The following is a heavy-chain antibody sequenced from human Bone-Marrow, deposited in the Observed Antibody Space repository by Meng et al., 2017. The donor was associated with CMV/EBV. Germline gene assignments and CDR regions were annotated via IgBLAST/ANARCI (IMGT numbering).Heavy chain of an antibody. CDR1: GGFISSSSYY. D-gene: IGHD5-18*01. V-gene: IGHV4-39*06. CDR3: ATLSGYSYVDY. J-gene: IGHJ4*02. Sequence: RLQVEESGPGLVKPSETLSLTCTFSGGFISSSSYYWGWIRQPPGKGLEWIGSIYYSGSTYYNPSLKSRVTISVDTSKNQFSLKLSSVTAADTAVYYCATLSGYSYVDYWGQGTLVTVSS. CDR2: IYYSGST.